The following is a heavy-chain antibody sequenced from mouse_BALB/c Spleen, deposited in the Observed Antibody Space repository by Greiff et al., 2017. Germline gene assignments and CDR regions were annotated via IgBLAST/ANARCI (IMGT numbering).Heavy chain of an antibody. J-gene: IGHJ4*01. CDR3: ASPLSMITTGHYAMDY. D-gene: IGHD2-4*01. CDR2: IWSGGST. CDR1: GFSLTSYG. Sequence: QGQLQQSGPGLVQPSQSLSITCTVSGFSLTSYGVHWVRQSPGKGLEWLGVIWSGGSTDYNAAFISRLSISKDNSKSQVFFKMNSLQANDTAIYYCASPLSMITTGHYAMDYWGQGTSVTVSS. V-gene: IGHV2-2*02.